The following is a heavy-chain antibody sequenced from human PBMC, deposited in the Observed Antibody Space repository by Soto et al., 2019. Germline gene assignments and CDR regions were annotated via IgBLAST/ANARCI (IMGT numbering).Heavy chain of an antibody. CDR2: ISWNSGSI. CDR1: GFTFDDYA. J-gene: IGHJ4*02. Sequence: VQLVESGGGLVQPGRSLRLSCAASGFTFDDYAMHWVRQAPGKGLEWVSGISWNSGSIGYADSVKGRFTISRDNAKNSLYLQMNSLRAEDTALYYCAKSRHYDFWSGYFDYWGQGTLVTVSS. CDR3: AKSRHYDFWSGYFDY. V-gene: IGHV3-9*01. D-gene: IGHD3-3*01.